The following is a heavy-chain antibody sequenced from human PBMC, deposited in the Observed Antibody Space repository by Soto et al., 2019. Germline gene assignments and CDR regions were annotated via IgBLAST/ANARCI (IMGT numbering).Heavy chain of an antibody. CDR3: ARDCSSAWYCVGANFGY. J-gene: IGHJ4*02. D-gene: IGHD6-19*01. CDR1: GFTFSSYA. Sequence: GSLRLSCAASGFTFSSYAMSWVRQVPGKGLEWVSAISGSGGSTYYPDSVKGRFTISRDNSKNTLYLQMNSLRAEDTAVYYCARDCSSAWYCVGANFGYWGQGTLVTVSS. V-gene: IGHV3-23*01. CDR2: ISGSGGST.